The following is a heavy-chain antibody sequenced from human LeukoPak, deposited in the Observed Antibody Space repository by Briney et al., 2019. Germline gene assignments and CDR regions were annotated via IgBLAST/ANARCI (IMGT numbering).Heavy chain of an antibody. Sequence: SETLSLTCTVSGGSISSHYWSWIRQPAGKGLEWIGRIYTSGSTNYNPSLKSRVTISVDTSKNQFSLKLSSVTAADTAVYYCARGTGYSSSWPIDYWGQGTLVTVSS. V-gene: IGHV4-4*07. CDR1: GGSISSHY. CDR3: ARGTGYSSSWPIDY. CDR2: IYTSGST. J-gene: IGHJ4*02. D-gene: IGHD6-13*01.